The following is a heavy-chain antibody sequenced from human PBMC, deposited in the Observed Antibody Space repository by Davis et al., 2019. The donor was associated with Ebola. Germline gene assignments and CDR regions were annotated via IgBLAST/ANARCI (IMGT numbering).Heavy chain of an antibody. CDR1: GGSISSYY. Sequence: PSETLSLTCTVSGGSISSYYWSWIRQPAGKGLEWIGRIYTSGSTNYNPSLKSRVTMSVDTSKNQFSLKLSSVTAADTAVYYCARDTGATFGVVLLDAFDIWGQGTMVTVSS. V-gene: IGHV4-4*07. D-gene: IGHD3-3*01. J-gene: IGHJ3*02. CDR2: IYTSGST. CDR3: ARDTGATFGVVLLDAFDI.